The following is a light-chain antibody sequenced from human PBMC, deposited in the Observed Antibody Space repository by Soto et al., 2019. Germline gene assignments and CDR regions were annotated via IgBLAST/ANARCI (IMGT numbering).Light chain of an antibody. CDR3: QQRSNWPIT. V-gene: IGKV3-11*01. Sequence: TQSPSTLSVSAVDIATLSCKASQSARSSLGWYQQKPGQPPRLLIHDVSIRATGIPARFNGSGSGTEFTLTISSLEPEDFAVYYCQQRSNWPITFGQGTRLEI. CDR1: QSARSS. J-gene: IGKJ5*01. CDR2: DVS.